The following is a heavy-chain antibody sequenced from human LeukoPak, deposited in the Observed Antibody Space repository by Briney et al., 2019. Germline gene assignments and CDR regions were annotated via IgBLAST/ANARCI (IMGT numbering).Heavy chain of an antibody. D-gene: IGHD3-10*01. CDR1: GYTFTSYY. CDR2: INHSGGST. V-gene: IGHV1-46*01. Sequence: ASVKVSCKASGYTFTSYYMHWVRQAPGQGLEWMGIINHSGGSTSYAQKFQGRVTMTRDTSTSTVYMELSSLRSEDTAVYYCARDISSYGSGYYFDYWGQGTLVTVSS. CDR3: ARDISSYGSGYYFDY. J-gene: IGHJ4*02.